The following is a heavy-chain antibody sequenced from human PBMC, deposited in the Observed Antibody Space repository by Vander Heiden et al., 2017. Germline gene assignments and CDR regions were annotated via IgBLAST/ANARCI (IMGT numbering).Heavy chain of an antibody. V-gene: IGHV3-21*01. D-gene: IGHD3-22*01. CDR3: ARYYYDSSGYYPTFDY. CDR2: ISSSSSYI. J-gene: IGHJ4*02. Sequence: EVQLVESGGGLVTPGGSLRLSCAASGFTFSSNSRNWVRQAPGKGLEWVSSISSSSSYIYYAASGKGRFTISRDNAKNSLYLQMNSLRAEDTAVYYCARYYYDSSGYYPTFDYWGQGTLVTVSS. CDR1: GFTFSSNS.